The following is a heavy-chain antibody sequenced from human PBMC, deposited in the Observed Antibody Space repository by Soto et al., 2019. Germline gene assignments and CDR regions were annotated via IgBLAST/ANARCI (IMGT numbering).Heavy chain of an antibody. CDR3: AKDRTTVSPAPHS. J-gene: IGHJ4*02. CDR2: ISGSGTTT. CDR1: GFTFSNYA. V-gene: IGHV3-23*01. Sequence: PGRSLRLSCAASGFTFSNYAMSWVRQAPGKGLEWVSAISGSGTTTYYADSVKGRFTISRDNSKNTLYLQVSSLRGEDTAVYYCAKDRTTVSPAPHSWGQGTLVTVSS. D-gene: IGHD4-17*01.